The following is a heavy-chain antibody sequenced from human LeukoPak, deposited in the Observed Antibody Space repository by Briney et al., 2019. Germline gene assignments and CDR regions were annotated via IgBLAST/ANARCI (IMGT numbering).Heavy chain of an antibody. CDR2: IIPIFGTA. Sequence: ASVKVSCKASGGTFSSYAINWVRQAPGQGLEWMGGIIPIFGTANYAQKFQGRVTITADESTSTAYMELSSLRSEDTAVYYCARARDYGDYVIGRWFDPWGQGTLVTVSS. J-gene: IGHJ5*02. CDR3: ARARDYGDYVIGRWFDP. V-gene: IGHV1-69*01. CDR1: GGTFSSYA. D-gene: IGHD4-17*01.